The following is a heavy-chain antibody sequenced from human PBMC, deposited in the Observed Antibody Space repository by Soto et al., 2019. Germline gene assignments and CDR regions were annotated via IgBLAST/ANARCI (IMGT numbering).Heavy chain of an antibody. V-gene: IGHV1-18*01. D-gene: IGHD6-13*01. CDR3: ARDVSSSLNFYCYYCGMDV. Sequence: ASVKVSCKASGYTFTSYVISWVRQAPGQGLEWMGWISAYNGNTNYAQKLQGRVTMTTDTSTSTAYMELRSLRSDDTAVYYCARDVSSSLNFYCYYCGMDVWGQGTTVTVSS. J-gene: IGHJ6*02. CDR2: ISAYNGNT. CDR1: GYTFTSYV.